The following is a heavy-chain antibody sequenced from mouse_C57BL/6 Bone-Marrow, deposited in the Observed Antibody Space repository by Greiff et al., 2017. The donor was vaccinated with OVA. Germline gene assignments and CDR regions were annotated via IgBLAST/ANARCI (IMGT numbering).Heavy chain of an antibody. V-gene: IGHV1-42*01. Sequence: VQLQQSGPELVKPGASVKISCKASGYSFTGYYMNWVKQSPEKSLEWIGEINPSTGGTTYNQKFKAKATLTVDKSSSTAYMQLNSLTAEDSAVYYCARRGGYFDYWGQGTTLTVSS. CDR2: INPSTGGT. CDR3: ARRGGYFDY. J-gene: IGHJ2*01. CDR1: GYSFTGYY.